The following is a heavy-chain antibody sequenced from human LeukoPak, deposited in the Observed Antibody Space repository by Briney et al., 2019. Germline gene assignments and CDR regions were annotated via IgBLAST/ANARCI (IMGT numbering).Heavy chain of an antibody. J-gene: IGHJ6*02. D-gene: IGHD5-24*01. CDR3: ASVYKNGMDV. Sequence: GSVKVSCKASGYTLTSYYLHWVRQAPGQGLEWMAIINPSGDTTSHAQKFQGRVTMTRDTSASTVYMELSSLRSEDTAVYYCASVYKNGMDVWGQGTTVTVSS. CDR1: GYTLTSYY. V-gene: IGHV1-46*01. CDR2: INPSGDTT.